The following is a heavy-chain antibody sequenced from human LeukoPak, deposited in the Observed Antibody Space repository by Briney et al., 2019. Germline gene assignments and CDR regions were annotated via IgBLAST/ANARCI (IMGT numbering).Heavy chain of an antibody. CDR2: IYWDDDK. V-gene: IGHV2-5*02. CDR3: AHGTISSCFDY. D-gene: IGHD6-13*01. Sequence: SGPTLAKPPQTLTLTCTLSGFSLSTSGVGVGWIRQPPGKALEWLALIYWDDDKRYSPSLKSRLTITKDTSKNQVVLTMTNMDPVDTATYYCAHGTISSCFDYWGQGTLVTVSS. J-gene: IGHJ4*02. CDR1: GFSLSTSGVG.